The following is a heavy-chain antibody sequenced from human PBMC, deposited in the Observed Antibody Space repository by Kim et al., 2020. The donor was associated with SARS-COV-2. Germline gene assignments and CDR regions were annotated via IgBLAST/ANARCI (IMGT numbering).Heavy chain of an antibody. V-gene: IGHV1-18*04. CDR1: GYTFTSYG. CDR3: ARDGQGERPVADLWFGEDTSPHPRYNWFDP. J-gene: IGHJ5*02. Sequence: ASVKVSCKASGYTFTSYGISWVRQAPGQGLEWMGWISAYNGNTNYAQKLQGRVTMTTDTSTSTAYMELRSLRSDDTAVYYCARDGQGERPVADLWFGEDTSPHPRYNWFDPWGQGTLVTVSS. CDR2: ISAYNGNT. D-gene: IGHD3-10*01.